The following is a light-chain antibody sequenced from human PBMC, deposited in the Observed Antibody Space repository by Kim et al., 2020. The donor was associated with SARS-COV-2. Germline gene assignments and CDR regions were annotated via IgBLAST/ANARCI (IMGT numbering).Light chain of an antibody. V-gene: IGKV1-16*02. CDR3: QQYNGYPYT. J-gene: IGKJ2*01. CDR2: GAS. CDR1: QGINNY. Sequence: SASVGDRITMTCRASQGINNYLAWLQQRPGRAPRSLIYGASNLQSGVPSKFSGSGFGTDFTLTITNLQPEDFATYYCQQYNGYPYTFGQGTKLEI.